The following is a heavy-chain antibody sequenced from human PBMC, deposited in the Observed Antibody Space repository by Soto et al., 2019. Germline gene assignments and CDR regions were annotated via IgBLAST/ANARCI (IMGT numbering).Heavy chain of an antibody. CDR3: ARGGGYDSFDY. CDR1: GTSISYGGSS. Sequence: SETLSLTCTVSGTSISYGGSSWSWIRQSPGKGLEWIGYISHLESTYFHPSFKSRLTMSIDRTRNQFSLKLSSVTAADMAVYYCARGGGYDSFDYWGQRVLVTVSS. D-gene: IGHD5-12*01. CDR2: ISHLEST. V-gene: IGHV4-30-2*06. J-gene: IGHJ4*02.